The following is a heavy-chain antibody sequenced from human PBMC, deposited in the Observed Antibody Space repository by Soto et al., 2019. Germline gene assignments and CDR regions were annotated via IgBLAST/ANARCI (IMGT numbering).Heavy chain of an antibody. CDR3: TRRDDFWYGYAFEN. V-gene: IGHV6-1*01. CDR2: TYYRSKLET. D-gene: IGHD3-3*01. Sequence: SQTLSLTCAISGDSVSTNTATWDWIRQSPSRDLELLGRTYYRSKLETDYAVAVKGRITINPDTSNNQFSLHLNSVTPDDTAVYYCTRRDDFWYGYAFENWGPGTLVTVSS. CDR1: GDSVSTNTAT. J-gene: IGHJ4*02.